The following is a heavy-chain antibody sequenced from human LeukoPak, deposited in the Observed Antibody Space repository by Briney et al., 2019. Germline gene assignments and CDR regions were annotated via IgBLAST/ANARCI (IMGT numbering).Heavy chain of an antibody. V-gene: IGHV3-48*01. J-gene: IGHJ3*02. D-gene: IGHD1-26*01. CDR2: ISSSSSTI. CDR3: ARYRFVVGATDSFDI. CDR1: GFTFSSYS. Sequence: GGPLRLSCAASGFTFSSYSMNWVRQAPGKGLEWVSYISSSSSTIYYADSVKGRFTISRDNAKNSLYLHMNSLRAEDTAVYYCARYRFVVGATDSFDIWGQGTMVTVSS.